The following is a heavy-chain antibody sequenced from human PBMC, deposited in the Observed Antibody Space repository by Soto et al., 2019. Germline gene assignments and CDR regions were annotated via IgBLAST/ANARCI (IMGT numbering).Heavy chain of an antibody. Sequence: SETLSLTCTVSGGSISSYYWSWIRQPPGKGLEWIGYIYYSGSTNYNPSLKSRVTISVDTSKNQFSLELSSVTAADTAVYYCARLYSNLPLYYYYYMDVWGKGTTVTVSS. CDR2: IYYSGST. V-gene: IGHV4-59*08. CDR1: GGSISSYY. J-gene: IGHJ6*03. D-gene: IGHD4-4*01. CDR3: ARLYSNLPLYYYYYMDV.